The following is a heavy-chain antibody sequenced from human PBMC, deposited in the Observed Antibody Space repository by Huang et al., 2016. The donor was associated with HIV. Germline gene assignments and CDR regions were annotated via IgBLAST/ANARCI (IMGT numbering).Heavy chain of an antibody. CDR2: VNHEGST. V-gene: IGHV4-34*01. Sequence: QVRLEQWGAGLLKSSETLSLTCAVYGESFSDHFWTWIRQSPGKGLEWIGDVNHEGSTNYNPSLKSRVTITADMSKNQFSLKVDSMTGADTGLYFCARPGYGSGWRFDSWGRGTLVTVTS. J-gene: IGHJ4*02. D-gene: IGHD6-19*01. CDR1: GESFSDHF. CDR3: ARPGYGSGWRFDS.